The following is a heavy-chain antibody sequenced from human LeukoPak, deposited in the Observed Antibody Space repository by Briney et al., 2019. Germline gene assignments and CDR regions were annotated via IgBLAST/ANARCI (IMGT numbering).Heavy chain of an antibody. V-gene: IGHV3-30*18. J-gene: IGHJ4*02. D-gene: IGHD2-15*01. Sequence: GRSLRLSCAASGFTFSSYGMHWVRQVPGKGLEWVAVISYDGSNKYYADSVKGRFTISRDNSKNTLYLQMNSLRAEDTAVYYCAKGPHAATLVYWGQGTLVTVSS. CDR2: ISYDGSNK. CDR3: AKGPHAATLVY. CDR1: GFTFSSYG.